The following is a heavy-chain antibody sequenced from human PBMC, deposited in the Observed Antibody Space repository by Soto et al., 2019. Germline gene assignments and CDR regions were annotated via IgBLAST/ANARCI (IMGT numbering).Heavy chain of an antibody. CDR3: AIFHYYDRRPYYVVY. J-gene: IGHJ4*02. V-gene: IGHV4-34*01. CDR2: INHSGST. CDR1: GGSFSGYY. Sequence: SETLSLTCAVYGGSFSGYYWSWIRQPPGKGLEWIGEINHSGSTNYNPSLKSRVTISVDTSKNQFSLKLSSVTAADTAVYYCAIFHYYDRRPYYVVYWGQGILVTVSS. D-gene: IGHD3-22*01.